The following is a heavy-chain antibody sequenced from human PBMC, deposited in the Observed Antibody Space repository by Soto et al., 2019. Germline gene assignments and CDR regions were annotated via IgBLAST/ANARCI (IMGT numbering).Heavy chain of an antibody. CDR3: TTSLGGMENAFDI. Sequence: EVQLVESGGGLVQPGGSLKLSCAASGFTFSGSAMHWVRQASGKGLEWVGRIRSKANSYATAYAASVKGRFTISRDDSQNTAYLQMNSLKTEDTAVYYCTTSLGGMENAFDIWGQGTMVTVSS. CDR2: IRSKANSYAT. CDR1: GFTFSGSA. V-gene: IGHV3-73*01. D-gene: IGHD6-13*01. J-gene: IGHJ3*02.